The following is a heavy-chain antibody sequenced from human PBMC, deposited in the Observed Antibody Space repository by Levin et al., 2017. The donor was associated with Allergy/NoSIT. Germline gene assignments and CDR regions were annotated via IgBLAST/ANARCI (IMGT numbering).Heavy chain of an antibody. CDR1: GFIFGDYA. Sequence: GGSLRLSCAASGFIFGDYAMHWVRQAPGKGLEWVSLVSWDGGSAYYADSVKGRFTISRDNSKNSLYLQMHTLRAEDTALYYCAKDKLSHAPSGIDYWGQGTLVTVSS. D-gene: IGHD3-10*01. CDR3: AKDKLSHAPSGIDY. J-gene: IGHJ4*02. V-gene: IGHV3-43D*03. CDR2: VSWDGGSA.